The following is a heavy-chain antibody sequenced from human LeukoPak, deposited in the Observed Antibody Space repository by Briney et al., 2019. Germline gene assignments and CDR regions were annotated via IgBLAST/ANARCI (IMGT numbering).Heavy chain of an antibody. J-gene: IGHJ4*02. D-gene: IGHD2-2*01. CDR1: GFTFDDYA. CDR2: ISYDGSNK. Sequence: GRSLRLSCAASGFTFDDYAMHWVRQAPGKGLEWVAVISYDGSNKYYADSVKGRFTISRDNSKNTLYLQMNSLRAEDTAVYYCAREGVGYCSSTSCDGLDYWGQGTLVTVSS. CDR3: AREGVGYCSSTSCDGLDY. V-gene: IGHV3-30-3*01.